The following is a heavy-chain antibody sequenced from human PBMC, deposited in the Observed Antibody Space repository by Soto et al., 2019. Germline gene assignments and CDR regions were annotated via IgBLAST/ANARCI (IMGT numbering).Heavy chain of an antibody. CDR3: ARAAPRIRYCSGGSCPLDFDL. V-gene: IGHV3-21*01. J-gene: IGHJ2*01. CDR2: ISSSSSYI. Sequence: GGSLRLSCAASGFTFSSYSMNWVRQAPGKGLEWVSSISSSSSYIYYADSVKGRFTISRDNAKNSLYLQMNSLRAEDTAVYYCARAAPRIRYCSGGSCPLDFDLWGRGTLVTVSS. CDR1: GFTFSSYS. D-gene: IGHD2-15*01.